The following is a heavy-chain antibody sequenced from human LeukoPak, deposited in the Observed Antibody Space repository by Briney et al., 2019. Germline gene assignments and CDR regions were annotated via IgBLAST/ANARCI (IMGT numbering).Heavy chain of an antibody. D-gene: IGHD3-22*01. V-gene: IGHV3-7*01. CDR2: IKQDGSEK. CDR1: GFTFSSYW. CDR3: ARDVLTYYYDSSGYYYREGHFDY. J-gene: IGHJ4*02. Sequence: HPGGSLRLSCAASGFTFSSYWMSWVRQAPGKGLEWVANIKQDGSEKYYVDSVKGRFTISRDNAKNSLYLQMNSLRAEDTAVYYCARDVLTYYYDSSGYYYREGHFDYWGQGTLVTVSS.